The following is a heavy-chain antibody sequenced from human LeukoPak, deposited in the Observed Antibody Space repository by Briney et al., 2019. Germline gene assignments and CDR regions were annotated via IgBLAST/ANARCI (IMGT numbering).Heavy chain of an antibody. J-gene: IGHJ5*02. CDR2: FDPEDGET. CDR1: GYTLTELS. D-gene: IGHD2-8*01. Sequence: ASVKVSCKASGYTLTELSMHWVRQAPGKGLEWMGGFDPEDGETIYAQKFQGRVTMTEDTSTDTAYMELSSLRSEDTAVYYCATVGCTNGVCSDWFDPWGQGTLVTVSS. V-gene: IGHV1-24*01. CDR3: ATVGCTNGVCSDWFDP.